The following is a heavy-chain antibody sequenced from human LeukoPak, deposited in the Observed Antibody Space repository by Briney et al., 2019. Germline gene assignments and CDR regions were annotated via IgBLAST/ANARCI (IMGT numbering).Heavy chain of an antibody. V-gene: IGHV3-30*18. Sequence: GGSLRLSCAASGFTFSSYGMHWGRQAPGKGLEWVAVISYDGSNKYYADSVKGRFTISRDNSKNTLYLQMNSLRAEDTAVYYCAKDVLLWFGELSLVEYYFDYWGQGTPVTVSS. CDR1: GFTFSSYG. J-gene: IGHJ4*02. CDR3: AKDVLLWFGELSLVEYYFDY. CDR2: ISYDGSNK. D-gene: IGHD3-10*01.